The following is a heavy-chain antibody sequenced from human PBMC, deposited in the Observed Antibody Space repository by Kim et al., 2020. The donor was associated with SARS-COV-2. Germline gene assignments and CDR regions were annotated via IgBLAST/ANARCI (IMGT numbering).Heavy chain of an antibody. Sequence: SETLSLTCTVSGGSISSGGYYWSWIRQHPGKGLEWIGYIYYSGSTYYNPSLKSRVTISVDTSKNQFSLKLSSVTAADTAVYYCARDRGHTLYDYGDYGRLRYFDYWGQGTLVTVSS. J-gene: IGHJ4*02. D-gene: IGHD4-17*01. CDR1: GGSISSGGYY. CDR2: IYYSGST. V-gene: IGHV4-31*03. CDR3: ARDRGHTLYDYGDYGRLRYFDY.